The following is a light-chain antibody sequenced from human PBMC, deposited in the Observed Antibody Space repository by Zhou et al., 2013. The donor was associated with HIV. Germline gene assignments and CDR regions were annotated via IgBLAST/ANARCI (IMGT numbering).Light chain of an antibody. CDR3: QQYGSSPWT. J-gene: IGKJ1*01. CDR2: DAS. Sequence: EIVMTQSPVTLSLSPGERATLSCRASQSVSGIYLAWYQQKPGQAPRLLIYDASTRATGIPDRFSGSGSGTDFTLTISGLEPEDSAVYHCQQYGSSPWTFGQGTKVEIK. CDR1: QSVSGIY. V-gene: IGKV3-20*01.